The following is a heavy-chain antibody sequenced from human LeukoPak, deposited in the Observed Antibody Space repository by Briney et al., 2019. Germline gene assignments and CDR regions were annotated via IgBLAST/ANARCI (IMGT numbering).Heavy chain of an antibody. CDR1: GFPFSSYG. CDR2: IRYDGSNK. V-gene: IGHV3-30*02. D-gene: IGHD3-22*01. Sequence: SGGSLRLSCTASGFPFSSYGMQWVRQAPGKGLEWVAFIRYDGSNKYYADSVKGRFTISRDNSKNTLYLQMNSLRAEDTAVYYCAKDRTYYYDSSGYYYGPFDYWGQGTLVTVSS. CDR3: AKDRTYYYDSSGYYYGPFDY. J-gene: IGHJ4*02.